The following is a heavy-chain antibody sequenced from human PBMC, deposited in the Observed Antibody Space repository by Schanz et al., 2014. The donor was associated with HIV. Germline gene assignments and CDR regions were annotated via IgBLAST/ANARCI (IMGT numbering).Heavy chain of an antibody. Sequence: QVQLVESGGGVVQPGRSLRLSCAVSGFTFSSYGMHWVRQAPGKGLEWVAAISFDGSHKYSADSVKGRFTISRDDSSDTLYLQMNSLRPEDTAVYYCAKDRNYYDSKYRGKGNYYYYYGMAVWGQGTTVTVSS. CDR1: GFTFSSYG. J-gene: IGHJ6*02. CDR3: AKDRNYYDSKYRGKGNYYYYYGMAV. D-gene: IGHD3-22*01. CDR2: ISFDGSHK. V-gene: IGHV3-30*18.